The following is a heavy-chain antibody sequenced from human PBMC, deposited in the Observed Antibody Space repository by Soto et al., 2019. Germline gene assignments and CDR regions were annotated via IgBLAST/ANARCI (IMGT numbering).Heavy chain of an antibody. CDR2: IYHSGST. V-gene: IGHV4-4*02. CDR1: GCSISSSNL. CDR3: ARVERGITMVRGVIGY. J-gene: IGHJ4*02. D-gene: IGHD3-10*01. Sequence: SETLSLTCAVSGCSISSSNLWSWVRQPPGKGLEWIGEIYHSGSTNYNPTLKSRVTISVDKSKNQFSLKLSSVTAADTAEYYKARVERGITMVRGVIGYWGQGTLFTVSS.